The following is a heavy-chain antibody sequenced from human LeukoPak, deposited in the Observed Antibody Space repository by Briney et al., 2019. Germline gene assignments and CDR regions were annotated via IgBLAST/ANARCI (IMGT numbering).Heavy chain of an antibody. CDR2: IRYSGST. V-gene: IGHV4-59*01. CDR1: GGSISGFY. CDR3: AREAYYYDSSGYYNNYFDY. D-gene: IGHD3-22*01. J-gene: IGHJ4*02. Sequence: PSETLSLTCTVSGGSISGFYWSWLRQAPGKGLEWIGNIRYSGSTDYNPSLKSRVTISVDTSKNQFSLKLSSVTAADTAVYFCAREAYYYDSSGYYNNYFDYWGQGTLVTVPS.